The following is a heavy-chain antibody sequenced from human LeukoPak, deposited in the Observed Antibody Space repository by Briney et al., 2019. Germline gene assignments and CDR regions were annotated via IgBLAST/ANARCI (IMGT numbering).Heavy chain of an antibody. D-gene: IGHD2-15*01. CDR2: IYYSGST. Sequence: PSETLSLTCTVSGGSINSYYWSWIRQPPGKGLEWIGYIYYSGSTNYNPSLKSRVTISVDTSNNKFSLKLTSLTAADTAVYYCVRRLSAGRPASDIWGQGTMVTVSS. J-gene: IGHJ3*02. V-gene: IGHV4-59*08. CDR1: GGSINSYY. CDR3: VRRLSAGRPASDI.